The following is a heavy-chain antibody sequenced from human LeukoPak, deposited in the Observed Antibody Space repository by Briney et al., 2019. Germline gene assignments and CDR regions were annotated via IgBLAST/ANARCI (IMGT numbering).Heavy chain of an antibody. CDR3: ARPREEATVVALDI. D-gene: IGHD4-11*01. CDR2: IYPGDSDT. J-gene: IGHJ3*02. Sequence: GESLKISCKGSGYSFSTYWIAWVRQKPGKGLEWMGVIYPGDSDTRYSPSFQGQVTMSADKSISAAFLQWRSLKASDTAMYYCARPREEATVVALDIWGQGTMVSVSS. CDR1: GYSFSTYW. V-gene: IGHV5-51*01.